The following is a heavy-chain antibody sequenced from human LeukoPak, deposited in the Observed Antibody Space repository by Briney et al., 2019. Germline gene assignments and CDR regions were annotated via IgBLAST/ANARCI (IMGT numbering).Heavy chain of an antibody. J-gene: IGHJ5*02. Sequence: GSVQVSCKASGYTFSSYDINWVRQAAGQGLEWMGWMNPISGSTGYAQKFQGRVTMTRDTSITTAFMELSSLRSDDTAIYYCARVKRFPTVWFDPWGQGTLVTVSS. CDR1: GYTFSSYD. V-gene: IGHV1-8*01. CDR3: ARVKRFPTVWFDP. CDR2: MNPISGST. D-gene: IGHD3-10*01.